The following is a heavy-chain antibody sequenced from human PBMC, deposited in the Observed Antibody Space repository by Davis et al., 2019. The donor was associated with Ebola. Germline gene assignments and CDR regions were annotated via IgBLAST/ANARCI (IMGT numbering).Heavy chain of an antibody. V-gene: IGHV4-39*01. D-gene: IGHD1-14*01. CDR3: VNNGVDY. J-gene: IGHJ4*02. CDR1: GGSISSGGYY. Sequence: SETLSLTCIVSGGSISSGGYYWGWVRQSPGKGLEWIGSIHYSGSTYYNPSLKSRVTISVDTSKNQFSLKLSSVTAADTAVYYGVNNGVDYWGQGTLVTVSS. CDR2: IHYSGST.